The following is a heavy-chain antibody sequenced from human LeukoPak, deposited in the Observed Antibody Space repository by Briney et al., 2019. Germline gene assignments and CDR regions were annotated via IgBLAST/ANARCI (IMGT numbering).Heavy chain of an antibody. Sequence: GGSLRLSCAASGFTFSSYSMNWVRQAPGKGLEWVSSISSSSSYIYYADSVKGRFTISRDNAKNSLYLQMNSLRAEDTAVYYCARDDYYDSSGYSPYQTFDYWGQGTLVTVSS. V-gene: IGHV3-21*01. J-gene: IGHJ4*02. CDR3: ARDDYYDSSGYSPYQTFDY. CDR2: ISSSSSYI. D-gene: IGHD3-22*01. CDR1: GFTFSSYS.